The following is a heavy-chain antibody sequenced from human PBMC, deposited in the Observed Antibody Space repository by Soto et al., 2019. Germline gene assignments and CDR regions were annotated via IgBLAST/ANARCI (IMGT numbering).Heavy chain of an antibody. Sequence: PSETLSLTCTVSGGSISSYYWSWIRQPPGKGLEWIGYIYYSGNTNYNPSLKSRVTISVDTSKNQFSLKLSSVTAADTAVYYCAGATILYTSKRFDPWGQGTLVTVSS. D-gene: IGHD2-15*01. CDR1: GGSISSYY. J-gene: IGHJ5*02. CDR3: AGATILYTSKRFDP. CDR2: IYYSGNT. V-gene: IGHV4-59*08.